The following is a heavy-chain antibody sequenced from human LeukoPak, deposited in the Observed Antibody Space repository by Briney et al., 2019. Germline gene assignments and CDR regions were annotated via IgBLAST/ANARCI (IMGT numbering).Heavy chain of an antibody. CDR1: GFTVSSNY. Sequence: PGGSLRLSCAASGFTVSSNYMSWVRQAPGKGLEWVSVIYSGGSTYYADSVKGRFTISRDNPKNTLYLQMNSLRAEDTAVYYCARTWFGESHNWFDPWGQGTLVTVSS. CDR3: ARTWFGESHNWFDP. CDR2: IYSGGST. D-gene: IGHD3-10*01. V-gene: IGHV3-53*01. J-gene: IGHJ5*02.